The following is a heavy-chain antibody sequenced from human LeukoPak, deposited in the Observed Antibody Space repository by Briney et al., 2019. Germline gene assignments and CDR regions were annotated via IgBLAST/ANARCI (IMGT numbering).Heavy chain of an antibody. V-gene: IGHV5-51*01. Sequence: GESLKISCKGSGYSFTSYWIGWVRQRPGQGLEWMGIIYPGDSDSRYSPSFRGQVTFSADKSLSTAYLQWDSLKASDTAMYYCARFSPIVATLSAFDIWGQGTMVTVSS. CDR1: GYSFTSYW. CDR3: ARFSPIVATLSAFDI. J-gene: IGHJ3*02. D-gene: IGHD5-12*01. CDR2: IYPGDSDS.